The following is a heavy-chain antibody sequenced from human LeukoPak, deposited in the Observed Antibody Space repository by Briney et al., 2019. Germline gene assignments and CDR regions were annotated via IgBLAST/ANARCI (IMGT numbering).Heavy chain of an antibody. J-gene: IGHJ6*02. V-gene: IGHV4-34*01. CDR1: GGSFSGYY. Sequence: PSETLSLTCAVYGGSFSGYYWSWIRQPPGKGLEWIGEINHSGSTSYNPSLKSRVTISVDTSKNQFSLKLSSVTAADTAVYYCARGPSKPYNWNYGDYYYGMDVWGQGTTVTVSS. D-gene: IGHD1-7*01. CDR3: ARGPSKPYNWNYGDYYYGMDV. CDR2: INHSGST.